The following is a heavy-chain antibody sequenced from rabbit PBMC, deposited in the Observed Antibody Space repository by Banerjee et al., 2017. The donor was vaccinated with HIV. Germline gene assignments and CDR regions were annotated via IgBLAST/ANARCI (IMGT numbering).Heavy chain of an antibody. V-gene: IGHV1S47*01. D-gene: IGHD4-1*01. CDR1: GIDFSSSG. J-gene: IGHJ4*01. Sequence: QEQLEESGGDLVKPEGSLTLTCTASGIDFSSSGISWVRQAPGKGLEWIAYIYPDYGSTYYANWVNGRFTISLDNAQNTVFLQMTSLTAADTATYFCARDLAGVIGWNFNLWGPGTLVTVS. CDR3: ARDLAGVIGWNFNL. CDR2: IYPDYGST.